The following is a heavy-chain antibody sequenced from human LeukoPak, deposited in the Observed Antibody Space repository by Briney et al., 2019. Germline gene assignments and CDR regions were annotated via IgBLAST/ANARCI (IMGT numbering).Heavy chain of an antibody. CDR1: GGSINSYY. Sequence: PWETLSLTCTVSGGSINSYYWSWIRQPPGKGLEWIGYIYYSGGTNYNPSLKSRVTISVDTCNNQFSLKLSSVTAADTAVYYCARMYYYGSSGYYRDHYYYGMDVWGQGTTVTVSS. V-gene: IGHV4-59*01. J-gene: IGHJ6*02. D-gene: IGHD3-22*01. CDR2: IYYSGGT. CDR3: ARMYYYGSSGYYRDHYYYGMDV.